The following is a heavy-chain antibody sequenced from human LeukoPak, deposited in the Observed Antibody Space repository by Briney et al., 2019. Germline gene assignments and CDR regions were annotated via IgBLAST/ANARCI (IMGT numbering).Heavy chain of an antibody. V-gene: IGHV3-7*01. CDR3: ARERSSWYYYYMDV. CDR1: GFTFSSYW. Sequence: GGSLRLSCAASGFTFSSYWMSWVRQAPGKGLEWVANIKQDGSEKYYVDSVKGRFTISRDNAKNSLYLQMNSLRAEDTAVYYCARERSSWYYYYMDVWGKGTTVTVSS. J-gene: IGHJ6*03. D-gene: IGHD6-13*01. CDR2: IKQDGSEK.